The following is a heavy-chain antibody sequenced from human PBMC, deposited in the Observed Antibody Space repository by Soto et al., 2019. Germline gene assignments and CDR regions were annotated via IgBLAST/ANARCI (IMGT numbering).Heavy chain of an antibody. CDR2: ISPNNGDT. V-gene: IGHV1-18*04. CDR3: ARVQYQVLGGGNWFDP. J-gene: IGHJ5*02. CDR1: GYPLNIYR. Sequence: QVQLVQSGTEVKKPGSSVKVSCKASGYPLNIYRITWVRQAPGQGLEWMGWISPNNGDTNYAQKIQGRVTMTTDTSTSTAYMELRSLRSDDTALYYCARVQYQVLGGGNWFDPWGQGTLVTVSS. D-gene: IGHD3-16*01.